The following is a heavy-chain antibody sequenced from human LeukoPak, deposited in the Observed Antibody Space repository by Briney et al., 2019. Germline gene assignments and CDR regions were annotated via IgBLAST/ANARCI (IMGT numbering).Heavy chain of an antibody. V-gene: IGHV4-38-2*02. Sequence: PSETLSLTCTVSGYSISSGYYWGWIRQPPGKGLEWIGNIWHSGITYYNPSLKSRVTISVDTSKNQLSLKLGSVTAADTVVYYCARVAYFDNRGNYYNFDYWGQGTLVTVSS. J-gene: IGHJ4*02. CDR2: IWHSGIT. CDR1: GYSISSGYY. D-gene: IGHD3-22*01. CDR3: ARVAYFDNRGNYYNFDY.